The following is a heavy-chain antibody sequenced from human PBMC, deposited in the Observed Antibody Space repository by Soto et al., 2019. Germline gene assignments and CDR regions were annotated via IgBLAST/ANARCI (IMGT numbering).Heavy chain of an antibody. Sequence: GGSLRHSCASSGFTVNSNYMSWVRQAPGKGLEWVSVIYSDGSTYYADSVKGRFIISRDNSNNTLYFQMNSLRAEDTAVYYCATLTKYDILTGFYPCWGQGTLVTVS. D-gene: IGHD3-9*01. CDR2: IYSDGST. J-gene: IGHJ4*02. V-gene: IGHV3-66*01. CDR3: ATLTKYDILTGFYPC. CDR1: GFTVNSNY.